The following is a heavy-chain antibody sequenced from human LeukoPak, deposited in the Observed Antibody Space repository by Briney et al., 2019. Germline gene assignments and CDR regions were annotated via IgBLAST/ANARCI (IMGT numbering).Heavy chain of an antibody. Sequence: GGSLRLSCAASGFTFSSYAMHWVRQAPGKGLEWVAVISYDGSNKYYADSVKGRFTISRDNSKNTLYLQMNSLRAEDTAVYYCARGPGRSYPDAFDIWGQGTMVTVSS. CDR1: GFTFSSYA. V-gene: IGHV3-30*04. D-gene: IGHD1-26*01. J-gene: IGHJ3*02. CDR2: ISYDGSNK. CDR3: ARGPGRSYPDAFDI.